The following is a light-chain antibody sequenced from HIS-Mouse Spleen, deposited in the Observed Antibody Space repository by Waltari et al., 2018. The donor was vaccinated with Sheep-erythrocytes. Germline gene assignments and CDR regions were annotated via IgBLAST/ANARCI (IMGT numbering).Light chain of an antibody. CDR3: CSYAGSSTWV. J-gene: IGLJ3*02. CDR1: SSDVGSYNL. V-gene: IGLV2-23*01. CDR2: EGS. Sequence: QSALTQPASVSGSPGQSITISCTGTSSDVGSYNLVSWYQQHPGKAPKLMIYEGSKRPSGGLNRFSGSKSGNTASLTISGLQAEDEADYYCCSYAGSSTWVFGRGTKLTVL.